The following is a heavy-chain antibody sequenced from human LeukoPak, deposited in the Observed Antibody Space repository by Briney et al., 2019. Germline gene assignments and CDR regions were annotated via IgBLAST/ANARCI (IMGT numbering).Heavy chain of an antibody. Sequence: PGGSLRLSCAASGFTFSSYWMSWVRQAPGKGLEWVANINQDGSEKNSVDSVKGRFTLSRDNAKNSLYLQMNSLRAEDTAVYYCAGQSGKLRSEGYWGQGTLVTVSS. CDR2: INQDGSEK. CDR3: AGQSGKLRSEGY. CDR1: GFTFSSYW. D-gene: IGHD3-3*01. V-gene: IGHV3-7*01. J-gene: IGHJ4*02.